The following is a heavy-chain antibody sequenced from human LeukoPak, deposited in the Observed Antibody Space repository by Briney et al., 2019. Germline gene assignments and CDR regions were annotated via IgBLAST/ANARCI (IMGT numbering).Heavy chain of an antibody. CDR1: DYSIIISNW. D-gene: IGHD6-6*01. V-gene: IGHV4-28*01. J-gene: IGHJ4*02. CDR3: AGSLSLYYFDY. Sequence: SETLSLTCAVSDYSIIISNWWGWIRQPPGKGLEWIGYIYYSGSTYYNSSLRSRVTMSVDTSKNQFSLKLSSVTAVDTAVYYCAGSLSLYYFDYWGQGTLVTVSS. CDR2: IYYSGST.